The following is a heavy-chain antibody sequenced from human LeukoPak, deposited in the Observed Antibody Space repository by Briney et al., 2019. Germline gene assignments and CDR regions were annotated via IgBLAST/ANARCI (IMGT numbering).Heavy chain of an antibody. J-gene: IGHJ2*01. CDR2: IIIIFGTA. CDR3: ARVYDSSGYYYGAGYFDL. D-gene: IGHD3-22*01. V-gene: IGHV1-69*01. CDR1: GGTFSSYA. Sequence: SVKVSCKASGGTFSSYAISWVRQAPGQGLEWMGGIIIIFGTANNAQKFQGRVTITADESTSTAYMELSTLRSEDTAVYYCARVYDSSGYYYGAGYFDLWGRGTLVTVSS.